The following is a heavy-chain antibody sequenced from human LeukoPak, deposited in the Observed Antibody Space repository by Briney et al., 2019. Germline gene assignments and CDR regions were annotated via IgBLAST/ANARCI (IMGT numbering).Heavy chain of an antibody. Sequence: GGSLRLTCAASGFTFYDYAMHWVRHAPRKGLEWVSGISWNSGSIGYADSVKGRFTISRDNAKNSLYLQMNSLRAEDTALYYCAKDGDSGYDASYYYYGMDVWGQGTTVTLSS. D-gene: IGHD5-12*01. V-gene: IGHV3-9*01. CDR1: GFTFYDYA. CDR3: AKDGDSGYDASYYYYGMDV. J-gene: IGHJ6*02. CDR2: ISWNSGSI.